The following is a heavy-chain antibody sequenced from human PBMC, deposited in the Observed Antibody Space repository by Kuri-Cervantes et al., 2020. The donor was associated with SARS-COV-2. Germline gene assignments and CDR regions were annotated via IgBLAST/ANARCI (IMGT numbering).Heavy chain of an antibody. V-gene: IGHV3-48*04. CDR1: GFTFSSYS. CDR3: ARVIRHWSPQYCSSTSCSHWYFDL. D-gene: IGHD2-2*01. J-gene: IGHJ2*01. CDR2: ISSSSSTI. Sequence: GESLKISCAASGFTFSSYSMNWVRQAPGKGLEWVSYISSSSSTIYYADSVKGRFTISRDNAKNSLYLQMNSLRAEDTAVYYCARVIRHWSPQYCSSTSCSHWYFDLWGRGTLVTVSS.